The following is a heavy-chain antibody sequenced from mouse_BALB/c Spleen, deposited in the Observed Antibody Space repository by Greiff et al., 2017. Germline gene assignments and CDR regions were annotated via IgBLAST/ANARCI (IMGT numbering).Heavy chain of an antibody. J-gene: IGHJ3*01. CDR3: ARGKNLAY. CDR2: ISSGSSTI. V-gene: IGHV5-17*02. CDR1: GFTFSSFG. Sequence: EVQRVESGGGLVQPGGSRKLSCAASGFTFSSFGMHWVRQAPEKGLEWVAYISSGSSTIYYADTVKGRFTISRDNPKNTLFLQMTSLRSEDTAMYYCARGKNLAYWGQGTLVTVSA.